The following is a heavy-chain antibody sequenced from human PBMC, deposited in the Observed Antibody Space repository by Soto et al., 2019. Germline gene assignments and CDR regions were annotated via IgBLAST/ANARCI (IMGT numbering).Heavy chain of an antibody. CDR2: IFSNDEK. CDR1: GFSLSNARMG. D-gene: IGHD2-21*01. CDR3: ARIEGDWGVLYGWFDA. V-gene: IGHV2-26*01. J-gene: IGHJ5*02. Sequence: QVTLKESGPVLVKPTETLTLTCTVSGFSLSNARMGVSWIRQPPGKALEWLAHIFSNDEKSYSTSLKSRRTLYKEPSKSQVVLTMITMDPVETATYYCARIEGDWGVLYGWFDAWGQGTLVTVSS.